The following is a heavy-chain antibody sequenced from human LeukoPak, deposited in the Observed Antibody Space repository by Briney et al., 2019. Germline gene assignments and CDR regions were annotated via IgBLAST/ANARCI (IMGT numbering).Heavy chain of an antibody. CDR2: IYHSGST. CDR1: GYSISSGYY. J-gene: IGHJ6*03. CDR3: ARESYGSRSYDYYYYYMDV. Sequence: RSSETLSLTCTVSGYSISSGYYWGWIRQPPGKGLEWIGSIYHSGSTYYNPSLKSRVTTSVDTSKNQFSLKLSSVTAADTAVYYCARESYGSRSYDYYYYYMDVWGKGTTVTVSS. D-gene: IGHD3-10*01. V-gene: IGHV4-38-2*02.